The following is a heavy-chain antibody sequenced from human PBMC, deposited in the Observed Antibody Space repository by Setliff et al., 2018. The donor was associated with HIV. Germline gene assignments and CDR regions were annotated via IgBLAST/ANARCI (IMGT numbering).Heavy chain of an antibody. CDR1: GVSFSGDY. D-gene: IGHD2-15*01. CDR3: VRGLGSEFDY. CDR2: VHPSGSI. V-gene: IGHV4-34*01. J-gene: IGHJ4*02. Sequence: SETLSLTCAVSGVSFSGDYWSWVRQPPGKGLEWIAEVHPSGSINYNSSLKSRVAISVDTSNNQFSLTMTSVTAADTAVYYCVRGLGSEFDYWGQGTLVTVSS.